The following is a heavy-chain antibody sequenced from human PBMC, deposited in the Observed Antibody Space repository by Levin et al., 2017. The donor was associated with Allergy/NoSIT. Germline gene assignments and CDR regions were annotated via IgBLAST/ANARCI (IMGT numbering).Heavy chain of an antibody. CDR3: ARLEIIPPCFDY. CDR1: GGSISSSSYY. J-gene: IGHJ4*02. V-gene: IGHV4-39*01. CDR2: IYYSGST. Sequence: SQTLSLTCTVSGGSISSSSYYWGWIRQPPGKGLEWIGSIYYSGSTYYNPSLKSRVTISVDTSKNQFSLKLSSVTAADTAVYYCARLEIIPPCFDYWGQGTLVTVSS. D-gene: IGHD5-24*01.